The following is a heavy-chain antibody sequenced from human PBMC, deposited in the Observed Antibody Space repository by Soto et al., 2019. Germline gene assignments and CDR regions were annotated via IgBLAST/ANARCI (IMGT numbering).Heavy chain of an antibody. J-gene: IGHJ4*02. CDR3: ARVTTYLSREYYLDY. D-gene: IGHD4-17*01. CDR1: GGTFSSYA. CDR2: IIPIFGTA. V-gene: IGHV1-69*13. Sequence: ASVKVSCKXSGGTFSSYAISWVRQAPGQGLEWMGGIIPIFGTANYAQKFQGRVTITADESTSTAYMELSSLRSEDTAVYYCARVTTYLSREYYLDYWGQGTLVTVSS.